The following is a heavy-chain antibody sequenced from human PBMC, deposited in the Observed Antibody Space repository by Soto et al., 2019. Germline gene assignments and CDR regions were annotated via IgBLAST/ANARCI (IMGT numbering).Heavy chain of an antibody. CDR2: ISNSGRT. CDR3: ARSPGTGPYYYYYGMDV. Sequence: SETLSLTCTVSGDSISRGAYYWTWIRQHPGKGLEWIGYISNSGRTYYNPSLKSRLTISLDTSENQFSLKLTSVTAADTAVYYCARSPGTGPYYYYYGMDVWGQGTTVTVSS. CDR1: GDSISRGAYY. J-gene: IGHJ6*02. V-gene: IGHV4-31*03. D-gene: IGHD3-9*01.